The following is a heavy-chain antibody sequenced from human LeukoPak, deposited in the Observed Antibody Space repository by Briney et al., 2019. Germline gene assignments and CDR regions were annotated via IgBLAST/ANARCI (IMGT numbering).Heavy chain of an antibody. J-gene: IGHJ4*02. CDR1: GFTFSTYS. V-gene: IGHV3-48*01. CDR3: AILIPYYYDSSTYSPGDY. D-gene: IGHD3-22*01. Sequence: GGSLRLSCAASGFTFSTYSMNWVRQAPGKGLEWVSYISSSSNTIYYADSVKGRFTISRDNAMNSLYLQMNSLRAEDTAVYYCAILIPYYYDSSTYSPGDYWGQGTLVTVSS. CDR2: ISSSSNTI.